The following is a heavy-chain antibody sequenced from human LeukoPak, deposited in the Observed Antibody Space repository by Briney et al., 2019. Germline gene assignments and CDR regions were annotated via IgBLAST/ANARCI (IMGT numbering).Heavy chain of an antibody. Sequence: ASVKVSCKASGYTFTGYYMHWVRQAPGQGLEWMGRINPNSGGTNYAQKFQGRVTMTRDTSISTAYMELSRLRSDDTAVYYCARELLTADYDILTGYWYDPWGQGTLVTVSS. CDR3: ARELLTADYDILTGYWYDP. CDR2: INPNSGGT. D-gene: IGHD3-9*01. V-gene: IGHV1-2*06. J-gene: IGHJ5*02. CDR1: GYTFTGYY.